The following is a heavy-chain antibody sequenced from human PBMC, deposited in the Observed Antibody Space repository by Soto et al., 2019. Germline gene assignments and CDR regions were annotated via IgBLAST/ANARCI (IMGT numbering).Heavy chain of an antibody. Sequence: SVKVSCKASGGTFSSYAISWVRQAPGQGLEWMGGIIPIFGTANYAQKFQGRVTITADESTSTAYMEMSSLRSEDTAVYYCARXSYGSGSYYYYYYGMDVWGQGTTVTVSS. D-gene: IGHD3-10*01. V-gene: IGHV1-69*13. CDR1: GGTFSSYA. CDR2: IIPIFGTA. CDR3: ARXSYGSGSYYYYYYGMDV. J-gene: IGHJ6*02.